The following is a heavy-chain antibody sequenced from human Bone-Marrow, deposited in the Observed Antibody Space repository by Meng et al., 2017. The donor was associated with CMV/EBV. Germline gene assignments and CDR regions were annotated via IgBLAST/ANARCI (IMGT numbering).Heavy chain of an antibody. Sequence: GGPLRLSCAASGFTFSSYWMSWVRQAPGKGLEWVANIKQDGSEKYYVDSVKGRFTISRDNAKNSLYLQMNSLRAEDTAVYYCARAPGSSSGWGYYYYGMDVWGQGTTVTVSS. CDR1: GFTFSSYW. V-gene: IGHV3-7*01. J-gene: IGHJ6*02. D-gene: IGHD6-6*01. CDR2: IKQDGSEK. CDR3: ARAPGSSSGWGYYYYGMDV.